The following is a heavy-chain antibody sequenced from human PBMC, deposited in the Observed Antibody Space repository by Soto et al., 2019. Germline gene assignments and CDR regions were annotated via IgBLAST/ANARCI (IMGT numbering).Heavy chain of an antibody. J-gene: IGHJ4*02. V-gene: IGHV3-21*01. CDR3: ARVITALVPIDY. CDR1: GFIFSSYS. CDR2: ISSSSSYI. Sequence: PGGSLRLSCAASGFIFSSYSMNWVRQAPGKGLEWVSSISSSSSYIYYADSVKGRFTISRDNAKDSLYLQMNSLRAEDTAVYYCARVITALVPIDYWGQGTLVTVSS. D-gene: IGHD5-18*01.